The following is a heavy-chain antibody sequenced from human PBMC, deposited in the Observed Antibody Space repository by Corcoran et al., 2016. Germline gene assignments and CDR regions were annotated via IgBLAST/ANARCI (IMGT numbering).Heavy chain of an antibody. J-gene: IGHJ5*02. Sequence: EVQLVESGGGLVKPGGSLRLSCAASGFTFSNAWMNWVRQAPGKGLEWVGRIKSKTDGGTTDYAAPVKGRFTISRDDSKNTLYLQMNSLKTEDTAVYYCTTDPRSPFFEWMGWFDPWGQGTLVTVSS. V-gene: IGHV3-15*07. D-gene: IGHD3-3*02. CDR2: IKSKTDGGTT. CDR3: TTDPRSPFFEWMGWFDP. CDR1: GFTFSNAW.